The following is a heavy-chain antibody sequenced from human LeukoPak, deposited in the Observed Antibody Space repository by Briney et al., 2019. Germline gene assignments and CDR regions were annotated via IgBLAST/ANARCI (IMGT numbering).Heavy chain of an antibody. V-gene: IGHV3-9*01. Sequence: GGSLRLSCAASGFTFDDYAMHWVRQAPGKGLEWVSGISWNSGSIGYADSVKGRFTISRDNAKNSLYLQMNSLRAEDTALYYCAKGRYVDTDREFDYWGQGTLVTVSS. CDR2: ISWNSGSI. CDR3: AKGRYVDTDREFDY. J-gene: IGHJ4*02. CDR1: GFTFDDYA. D-gene: IGHD5-18*01.